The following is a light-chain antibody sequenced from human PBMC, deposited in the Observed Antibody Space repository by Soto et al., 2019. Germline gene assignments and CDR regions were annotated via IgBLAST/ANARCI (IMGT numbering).Light chain of an antibody. Sequence: EIVLTQSPATLSLSPGERATLSCRASQSVDSYLTWSQQKPVQAPRLLIYDVSKRATGIPVRFSGSGSGTDFTLTSSSLEPEDVAVYYCQQRRNWPLTFGGGTKVEIK. CDR2: DVS. CDR1: QSVDSY. J-gene: IGKJ4*01. CDR3: QQRRNWPLT. V-gene: IGKV3-11*01.